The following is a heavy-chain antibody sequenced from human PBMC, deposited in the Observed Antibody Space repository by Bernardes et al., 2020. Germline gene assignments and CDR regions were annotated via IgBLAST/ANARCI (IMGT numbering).Heavy chain of an antibody. CDR1: GYTFTGYY. CDR3: ARMISDYYDSSGHYYFDY. V-gene: IGHV1-2*04. Sequence: KVSCKASGYTFTGYYMHWVRQAPGQGLEWMGWINPNSGGTNYAQKFQGWVTMTRDTSISTAYMELSRLRSDDTAVYYCARMISDYYDSSGHYYFDYWGQGTLVTVSS. D-gene: IGHD3-22*01. J-gene: IGHJ4*02. CDR2: INPNSGGT.